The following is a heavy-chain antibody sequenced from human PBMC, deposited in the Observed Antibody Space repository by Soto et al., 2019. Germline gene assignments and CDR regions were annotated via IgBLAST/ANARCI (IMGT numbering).Heavy chain of an antibody. CDR3: ARDGRSSYSSGWYYFDY. V-gene: IGHV1-8*01. J-gene: IGHJ4*02. D-gene: IGHD6-19*01. CDR1: GNTFTSYD. CDR2: INPNSGNI. Sequence: ASVKVSCKASGNTFTSYDINWVRQATGHGLEWMGWINPNSGNIGYAQKFQGRVTMTRDTAIRTAYMEVSRLRSDDAAVYYCARDGRSSYSSGWYYFDYWGQGTLVTVSS.